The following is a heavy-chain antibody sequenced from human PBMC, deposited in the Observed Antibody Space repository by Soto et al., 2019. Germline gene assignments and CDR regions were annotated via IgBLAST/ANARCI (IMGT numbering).Heavy chain of an antibody. Sequence: GGSLRLSCAASGFTFDDYAMHWVRQAPGKGLEWVSLISWDGGSTYYADSVKGRFTISRDNSKNSLYLQMNSLRAEDTALYYCARHPPPGYYYDSSGYYGYFQHWGQGTPVTVSS. CDR1: GFTFDDYA. J-gene: IGHJ1*01. CDR2: ISWDGGST. V-gene: IGHV3-43D*04. D-gene: IGHD3-22*01. CDR3: ARHPPPGYYYDSSGYYGYFQH.